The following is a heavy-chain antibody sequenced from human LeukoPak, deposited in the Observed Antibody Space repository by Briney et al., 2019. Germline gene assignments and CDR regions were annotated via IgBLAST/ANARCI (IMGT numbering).Heavy chain of an antibody. CDR1: GGSIISSNHY. CDR2: ISYSGGT. J-gene: IGHJ3*02. Sequence: SETLSLTCTVSGGSIISSNHYWGWTRQPPGKGLGWFGSISYSGGTAYNPSLRSRVTISVDTSKNQFSLKVNSVTAADTAVYYCARKVEYYDSSGYRPHAFDIWGQGTLVTVSS. CDR3: ARKVEYYDSSGYRPHAFDI. V-gene: IGHV4-39*01. D-gene: IGHD3-22*01.